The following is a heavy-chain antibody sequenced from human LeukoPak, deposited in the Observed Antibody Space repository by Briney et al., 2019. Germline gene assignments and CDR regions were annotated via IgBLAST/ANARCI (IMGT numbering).Heavy chain of an antibody. CDR3: ARDITIFGVDHFDY. D-gene: IGHD3-3*01. CDR2: ISSSSSYI. J-gene: IGHJ4*02. CDR1: GFTFSSYS. Sequence: GGSLRLSCAASGFTFSSYSMNWVRQAPGKGLEWVSSISSSSSYIYYADSVKGRFTISRDNAKNSLYLQRNSLRAEDTAVYYCARDITIFGVDHFDYWGQGTLVTVSS. V-gene: IGHV3-21*01.